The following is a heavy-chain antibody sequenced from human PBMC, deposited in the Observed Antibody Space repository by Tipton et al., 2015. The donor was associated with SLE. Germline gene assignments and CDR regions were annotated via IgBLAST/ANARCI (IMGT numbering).Heavy chain of an antibody. J-gene: IGHJ4*02. CDR2: IYSGGST. V-gene: IGHV3-66*01. Sequence: SLRLSCAASGFTVSSNYMSWVRQAPGKGLEWFSVIYSGGSTYYADSVKGRFTISRDNYKNTLYLPMNSLRPEDTAVYYCARDWGLLPGGSYFNYWGQGTLVTVSS. CDR3: ARDWGLLPGGSYFNY. CDR1: GFTVSSNY. D-gene: IGHD3-22*01.